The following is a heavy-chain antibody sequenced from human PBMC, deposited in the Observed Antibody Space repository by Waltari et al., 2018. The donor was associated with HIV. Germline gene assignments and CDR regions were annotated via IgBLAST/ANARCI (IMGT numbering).Heavy chain of an antibody. V-gene: IGHV3-9*01. D-gene: IGHD3-3*01. CDR3: VKDGASTIFGVLNGMDV. CDR2: ISWNSGDI. CDR1: GITFDDYA. J-gene: IGHJ6*02. Sequence: EVQLVESGGGSVQPGRSLRLSCTASGITFDDYAMHWVRQPPGKGREWVSGISWNSGDIAYADSVKGRFTISRDNTKNALCLQMNSVRVGDTALYYCVKDGASTIFGVLNGMDVWGQGTTVTVSS.